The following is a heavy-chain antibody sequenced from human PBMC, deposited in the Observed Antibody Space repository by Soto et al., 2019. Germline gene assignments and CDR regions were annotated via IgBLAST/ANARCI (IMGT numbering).Heavy chain of an antibody. CDR2: IYSGGNT. D-gene: IGHD2-2*01. Sequence: QLRVQESGPGQVKPSATLSLTCTVSGGSITSHHYYWGWVRQPPGKGLEWIGSIYSGGNTYYNPSLRSRVTIIVDTAENQISLKLSSVTATDTAMYYCGSGPSTTWIDNWGLGTQVSVSS. CDR3: GSGPSTTWIDN. CDR1: GGSITSHHYY. J-gene: IGHJ4*02. V-gene: IGHV4-39*01.